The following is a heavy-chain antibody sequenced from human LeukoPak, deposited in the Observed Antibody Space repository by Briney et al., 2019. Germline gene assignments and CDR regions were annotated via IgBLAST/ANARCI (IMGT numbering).Heavy chain of an antibody. CDR3: ARGYCSSTSCRILAHGYYYYMDV. CDR1: GFTFSSYS. D-gene: IGHD2-2*01. V-gene: IGHV3-48*01. Sequence: GGSLRLSCAASGFTFSSYSMNWVRQAPGKGLEWVSYISSSSSTIYYADSVKGRFTISRDNAKNSLYLQMNSLRAEDTAVYYCARGYCSSTSCRILAHGYYYYMDVWGKGTTVTVSS. CDR2: ISSSSSTI. J-gene: IGHJ6*03.